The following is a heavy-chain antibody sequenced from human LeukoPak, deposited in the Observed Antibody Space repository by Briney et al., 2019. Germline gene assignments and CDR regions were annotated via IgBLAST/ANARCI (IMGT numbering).Heavy chain of an antibody. V-gene: IGHV4-34*01. J-gene: IGHJ4*02. CDR1: RGSFSGYY. CDR2: INHSGTT. D-gene: IGHD3-9*01. CDR3: ARGPTIDYDILTGYYYFDY. Sequence: SETLSLTCAVYRGSFSGYYWTWIRQSPGKGLEWIGEINHSGTTNYNPSLKSRVTISIDTSKNQFSLKLSSVTAADTAVYYCARGPTIDYDILTGYYYFDYWGQGTLVTVSS.